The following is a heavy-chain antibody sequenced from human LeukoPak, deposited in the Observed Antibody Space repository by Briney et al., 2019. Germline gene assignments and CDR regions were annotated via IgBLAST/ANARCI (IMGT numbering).Heavy chain of an antibody. J-gene: IGHJ6*02. D-gene: IGHD1-26*01. CDR2: ISYDGSNK. CDR1: GFTFSSYG. V-gene: IGHV3-30*18. CDR3: AKDGKSRVTMWELLRALGYGMDV. Sequence: GGSLRLSCAASGFTFSSYGMHWVRQAPGKGLEWVAVISYDGSNKYYADSVKGRFTISRDNSKNTLYLQMNSLRAEDTAVYYCAKDGKSRVTMWELLRALGYGMDVWGQGTTVTVSS.